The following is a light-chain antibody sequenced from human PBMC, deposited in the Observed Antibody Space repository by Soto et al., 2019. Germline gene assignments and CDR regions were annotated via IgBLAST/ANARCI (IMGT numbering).Light chain of an antibody. J-gene: IGKJ2*01. V-gene: IGKV1-39*01. CDR3: QQSNSTPPFT. CDR1: QSISSN. Sequence: DIQMTQSPSSLSASVGDRVTITCRASQSISSNLNWYQQKPGKAPKLLIYAASSLQGGVPSRFSGSGSGTQFSLPTSSLQQQDFSTNYCQQSNSTPPFTFGEGANLEN. CDR2: AAS.